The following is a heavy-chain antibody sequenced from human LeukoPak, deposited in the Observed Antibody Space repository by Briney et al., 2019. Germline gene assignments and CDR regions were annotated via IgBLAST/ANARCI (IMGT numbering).Heavy chain of an antibody. CDR3: AELGITMIGGV. CDR1: GFTFSSYW. V-gene: IGHV3-7*01. J-gene: IGHJ6*04. D-gene: IGHD3-10*02. Sequence: GGSLRLSCAASGFTFSSYWMSWVRQAPGKGLEWVANIKQDGSEKYYVDSVKGRFTISRDNARSSLYLQMNSLRAEDTAVYYCAELGITMIGGVWGKGTTVTISS. CDR2: IKQDGSEK.